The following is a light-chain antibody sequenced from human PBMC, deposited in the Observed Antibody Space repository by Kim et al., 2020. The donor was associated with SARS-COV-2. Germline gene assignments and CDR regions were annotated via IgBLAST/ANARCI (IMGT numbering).Light chain of an antibody. CDR3: LLYYSGSWL. V-gene: IGLV7-46*01. Sequence: QAVVTQEPSLTVSPEGTVTLTCGSSTGAVTSGHYPYWFQQKPGQAPRTLIYHATNRHSWTPARFSGSLLGDKAALTLSGAQPEDEADYYCLLYYSGSWLFGGGTKVTVL. CDR1: TGAVTSGHY. J-gene: IGLJ3*02. CDR2: HAT.